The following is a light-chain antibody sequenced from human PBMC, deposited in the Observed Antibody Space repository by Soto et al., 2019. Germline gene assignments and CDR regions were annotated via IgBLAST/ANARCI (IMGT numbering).Light chain of an antibody. CDR1: QDIGTY. Sequence: AIRMTQSPSSFSASTGDRVSITCRATQDIGTYLAWYQQIPGKAPKLLIYDASTLQTGVPSRFSGSGSGTDFTLTISSLQPEDFATYYCQQVNNYPLTFGGGTKVDIK. J-gene: IGKJ4*01. V-gene: IGKV1-8*01. CDR2: DAS. CDR3: QQVNNYPLT.